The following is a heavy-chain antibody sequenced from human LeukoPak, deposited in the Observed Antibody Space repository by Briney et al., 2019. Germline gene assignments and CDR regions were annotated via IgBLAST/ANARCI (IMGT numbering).Heavy chain of an antibody. CDR3: ARNQAVAANRGAFDI. J-gene: IGHJ3*02. D-gene: IGHD6-19*01. Sequence: SETLSLTCAVSGYSISSNNWWAWIRQPPGKGLEWIGSIYYSGNTYYNPYNPSLTSRVTMSVDTSKNQCSLKLDSVTEIDTAMYYCARNQAVAANRGAFDIWGQGTMVTVSS. CDR2: IYYSGNT. V-gene: IGHV4-28*01. CDR1: GYSISSNNW.